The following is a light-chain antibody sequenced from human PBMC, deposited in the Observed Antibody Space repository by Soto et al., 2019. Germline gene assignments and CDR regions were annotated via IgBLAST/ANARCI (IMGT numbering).Light chain of an antibody. J-gene: IGKJ5*01. CDR1: QSVSIN. Sequence: EIVMTQSPGTLSVSPGERATLSCRASQSVSINLAWYQQKPGQAPRLLIYDASNRATGIPARFSGSGSGTDFTLTISSLEPEDFAVYYCQQRSNWPSITFGQGTRLEIK. V-gene: IGKV3-11*01. CDR2: DAS. CDR3: QQRSNWPSIT.